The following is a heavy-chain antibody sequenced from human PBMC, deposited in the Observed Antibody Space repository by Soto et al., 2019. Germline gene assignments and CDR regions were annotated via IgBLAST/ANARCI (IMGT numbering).Heavy chain of an antibody. D-gene: IGHD3-10*01. Sequence: GASVKVSCKASGYTFTSYGISWVRQAPGQGLEWMGWISAYNGNTNYAQKLQGRVTMTTDTSTSTAYMELRSLRSDDTAVYYCARDYYGSGSYARQIGMDVWGQGTTVTVSS. V-gene: IGHV1-18*01. CDR1: GYTFTSYG. J-gene: IGHJ6*02. CDR2: ISAYNGNT. CDR3: ARDYYGSGSYARQIGMDV.